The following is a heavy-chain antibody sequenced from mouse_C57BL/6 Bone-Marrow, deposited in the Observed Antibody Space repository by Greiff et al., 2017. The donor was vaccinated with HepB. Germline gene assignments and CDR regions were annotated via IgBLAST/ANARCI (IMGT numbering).Heavy chain of an antibody. V-gene: IGHV2-3*01. CDR1: GFSLTSYG. CDR2: IWGDGST. CDR3: AKESSWYFDV. D-gene: IGHD1-3*01. J-gene: IGHJ1*03. Sequence: VKVVESGPGLVAPSQSLSITCTVSGFSLTSYGVSWVRQPPGKGLEWLGVIWGDGSTNYHSALISRLSISKDNSKSQVFLNLNSLQTDDTTTYYWAKESSWYFDVWGTGTTVTVSS.